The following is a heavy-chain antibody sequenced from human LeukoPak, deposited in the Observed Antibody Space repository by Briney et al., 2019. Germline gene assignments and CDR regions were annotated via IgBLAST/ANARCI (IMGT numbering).Heavy chain of an antibody. CDR3: ARDPGRTRDAFDI. Sequence: ASVKVSCKASGGTISRYAISWVRQAPGQGLEWMGRIIPIFGIANYAQKFQGGVTITADKSTSTAYMELSSLRSEDTAVYYCARDPGRTRDAFDIWGHGTMVTVSS. V-gene: IGHV1-69*04. CDR2: IIPIFGIA. J-gene: IGHJ3*02. CDR1: GGTISRYA. D-gene: IGHD1-1*01.